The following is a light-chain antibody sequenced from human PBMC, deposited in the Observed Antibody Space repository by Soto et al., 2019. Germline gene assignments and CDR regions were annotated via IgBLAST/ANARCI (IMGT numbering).Light chain of an antibody. V-gene: IGKV1-6*01. CDR2: SAS. CDR1: QGIRND. CDR3: LQDYNSPLT. J-gene: IGKJ4*01. Sequence: AIHMTQSPSSLSASVGDRVTITCRASQGIRNDLAWYQQKPGKAPKLLIYSASSLQSGVPSRFSGSGSGTDFTFTIRSLQPEDSATYFCLQDYNSPLTFGGGTKVEIK.